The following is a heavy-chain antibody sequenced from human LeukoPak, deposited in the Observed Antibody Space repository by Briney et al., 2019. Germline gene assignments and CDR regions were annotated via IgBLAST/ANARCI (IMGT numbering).Heavy chain of an antibody. Sequence: GGSLRLSCAASGFTFSSYWMHWVRQAPGKGLVWVSRINSDGSSTSYADSVKGRFTISRDNAKNTLYLQMNSLRAEDTAVYYCARRRALTRYYYYYYMDVWGKGTTVTISS. CDR3: ARRRALTRYYYYYYMDV. CDR1: GFTFSSYW. CDR2: INSDGSST. J-gene: IGHJ6*03. V-gene: IGHV3-74*01.